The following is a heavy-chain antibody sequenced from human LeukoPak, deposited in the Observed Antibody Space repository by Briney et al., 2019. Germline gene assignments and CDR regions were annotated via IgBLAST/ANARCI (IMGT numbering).Heavy chain of an antibody. D-gene: IGHD5-24*01. V-gene: IGHV4-31*03. Sequence: PSETLSLTCTVSGGSISRGGYYWGWIRQHPGKGLEWIGYIYYSGSTYYNPSLKSRVTISVDTSKNQFSLKLSSVTAADTAVYYCARVNSIDYYYGMDVWGQGTTVTVSS. J-gene: IGHJ6*02. CDR3: ARVNSIDYYYGMDV. CDR2: IYYSGST. CDR1: GGSISRGGYY.